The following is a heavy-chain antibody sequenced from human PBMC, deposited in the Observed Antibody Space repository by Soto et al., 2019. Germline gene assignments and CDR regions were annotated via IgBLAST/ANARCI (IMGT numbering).Heavy chain of an antibody. CDR3: ARGPRVTGTTVDY. D-gene: IGHD1-7*01. CDR1: GGTFSSYA. Sequence: SVKVSCKASGGTFSSYAISWVRQAPGQELEWMGGIIPIFGTANYAQKFQGRVTITADKSTSTAYMELSSLRSEDTAVYYWARGPRVTGTTVDYWGQGTLVTVSS. J-gene: IGHJ4*02. V-gene: IGHV1-69*06. CDR2: IIPIFGTA.